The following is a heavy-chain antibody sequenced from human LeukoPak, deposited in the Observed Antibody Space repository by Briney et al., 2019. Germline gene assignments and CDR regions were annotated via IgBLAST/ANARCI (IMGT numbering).Heavy chain of an antibody. J-gene: IGHJ4*02. CDR3: ARDTYYYDSSGYYYFDY. D-gene: IGHD3-22*01. V-gene: IGHV4-28*03. CDR2: IYYSGST. Sequence: SETLSLTCTVSGYAMSSSNWWGWIRQPPGKELEWIGYIYYSGSTDYNPSLKSRVTMSVDTSKNQFSLKLSSVTAADTAVYSCARDTYYYDSSGYYYFDYWGQGTLVTVSS. CDR1: GYAMSSSNW.